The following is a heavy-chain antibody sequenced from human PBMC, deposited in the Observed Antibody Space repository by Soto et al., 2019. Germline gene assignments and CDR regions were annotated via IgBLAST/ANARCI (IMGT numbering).Heavy chain of an antibody. CDR2: INSDGSYA. CDR3: ARVGGCSYGLSAFDV. Sequence: GSLRLSCAASGFTFSSYWMHWVRQAPGKGLVWVSRINSDGSYASYADSVKGRFTISRDNAKNTLYLQMNSLRAEDTAVYYCARVGGCSYGLSAFDVWGQGSMVTVSS. CDR1: GFTFSSYW. V-gene: IGHV3-74*01. J-gene: IGHJ3*01. D-gene: IGHD5-18*01.